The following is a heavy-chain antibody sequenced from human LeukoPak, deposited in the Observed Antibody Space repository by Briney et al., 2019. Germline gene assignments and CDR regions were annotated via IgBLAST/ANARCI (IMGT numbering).Heavy chain of an antibody. V-gene: IGHV3-7*01. CDR1: GFTFSSYW. Sequence: GGSLRLSCAASGFTFSSYWMSWVRQAPGKGLEWVANIKQDGSEKYYVDSVKGRFTISRDNAKNSLYLQMNSLRAEDTAVYYCARLQPLKYSAGAFDIWGQGTMVTVSS. D-gene: IGHD2-21*01. CDR3: ARLQPLKYSAGAFDI. CDR2: IKQDGSEK. J-gene: IGHJ3*02.